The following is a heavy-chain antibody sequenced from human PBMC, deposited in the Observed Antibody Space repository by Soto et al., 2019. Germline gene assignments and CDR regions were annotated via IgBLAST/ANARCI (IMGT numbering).Heavy chain of an antibody. CDR3: ARDGVVAAPDWFDP. J-gene: IGHJ5*02. CDR1: GFTFSSYW. CDR2: IKQDGSEK. Sequence: LRLSCAASGFTFSSYWMSWVRQAPGKGLEWVANIKQDGSEKYYVDSVKGRFTISRDNAKNSLYLQMNSLRAEDTAVYYCARDGVVAAPDWFDPWGQGTLVTVSS. V-gene: IGHV3-7*03. D-gene: IGHD2-15*01.